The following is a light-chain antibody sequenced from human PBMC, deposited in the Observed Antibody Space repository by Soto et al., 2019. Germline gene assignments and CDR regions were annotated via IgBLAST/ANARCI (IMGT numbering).Light chain of an antibody. J-gene: IGLJ2*01. CDR1: SSDVGNYNL. V-gene: IGLV2-23*01. CDR2: EGS. CDR3: CSYARSNSLI. Sequence: QSALTQPASVSGSPGQSITISCTGTSSDVGNYNLVSWYQHHPGKAPKLMIYEGSKRPSGVSNRFSGSQSGNTASLTISGLQPEDEADYYCCSYARSNSLIFGGGTNLTVL.